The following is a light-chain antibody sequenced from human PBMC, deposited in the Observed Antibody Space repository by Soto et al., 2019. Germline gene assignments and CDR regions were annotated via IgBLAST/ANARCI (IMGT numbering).Light chain of an antibody. CDR3: QQYGRSLPT. CDR2: GAS. J-gene: IGKJ2*01. V-gene: IGKV3-20*01. Sequence: ENVLTQSPDILSLSPGERVTLSCRASQSISNSHLAWYQQKPGQAPRVLIYGASNRATGTPDRFSGSGSGTDFTLTISRLQPEDFALYYCQQYGRSLPTFGRGTKLEIK. CDR1: QSISNSH.